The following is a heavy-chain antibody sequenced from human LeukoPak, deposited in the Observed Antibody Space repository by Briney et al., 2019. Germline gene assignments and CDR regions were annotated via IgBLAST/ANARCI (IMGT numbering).Heavy chain of an antibody. Sequence: ASVKVSCKASGYTFTSYGISWVRQTPGQGLEWMGGISAYNGNTNYAQKLQGRVTMTTDTSTSTAYMELRSLRSDDTAVYYCAGGQRVLRFLEWFRSPGAFDIWGQGTMVTVSS. J-gene: IGHJ3*02. CDR1: GYTFTSYG. CDR2: ISAYNGNT. D-gene: IGHD3-3*01. V-gene: IGHV1-18*01. CDR3: AGGQRVLRFLEWFRSPGAFDI.